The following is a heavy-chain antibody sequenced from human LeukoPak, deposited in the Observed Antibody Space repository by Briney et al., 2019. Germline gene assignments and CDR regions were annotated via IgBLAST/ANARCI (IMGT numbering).Heavy chain of an antibody. J-gene: IGHJ5*02. Sequence: GGSLRLSCAASGFTFSSYGMQWVRQAPGKGLVWVAFIRYDGSNKYYADSVKGRFTISRDNSKNTLYLQMNSLRAEDTAVYYCAKGKRGYSYGFDPWGQGTLVTVSS. D-gene: IGHD5-18*01. CDR2: IRYDGSNK. V-gene: IGHV3-30*02. CDR1: GFTFSSYG. CDR3: AKGKRGYSYGFDP.